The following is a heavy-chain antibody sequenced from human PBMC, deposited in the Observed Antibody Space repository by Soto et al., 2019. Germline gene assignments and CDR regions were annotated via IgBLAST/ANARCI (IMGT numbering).Heavy chain of an antibody. CDR3: ARDYSGHGMDV. Sequence: GASVKVSCKTSGYTFTAYHIHWVRQAPGQGLEWMGWINPNSGGANYAQKFEGRVTMTRDTSISTVYMELSRLGSDDTDLYYCARDYSGHGMDVWGQGTTVTVSS. CDR1: GYTFTAYH. D-gene: IGHD1-26*01. V-gene: IGHV1-2*02. J-gene: IGHJ6*02. CDR2: INPNSGGA.